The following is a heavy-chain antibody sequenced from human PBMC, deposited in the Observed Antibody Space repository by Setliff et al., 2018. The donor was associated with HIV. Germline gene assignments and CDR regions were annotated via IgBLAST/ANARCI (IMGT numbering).Heavy chain of an antibody. D-gene: IGHD5-18*01. CDR3: ASIELAAMVPVDY. V-gene: IGHV3-13*01. J-gene: IGHJ4*02. CDR2: IGTAGDT. Sequence: HPGGSLRLSCAASGFTFSSYDMHWVRQATGKGLEWVSAIGTAGDTYYPGSVKGRFTISRDNSKNTLYLQMNSLRAEDTAVYYCASIELAAMVPVDYWGQGTLVTVSS. CDR1: GFTFSSYD.